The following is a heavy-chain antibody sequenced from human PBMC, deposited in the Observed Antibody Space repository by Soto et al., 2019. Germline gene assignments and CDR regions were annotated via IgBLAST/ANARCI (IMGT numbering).Heavy chain of an antibody. D-gene: IGHD3-16*01. V-gene: IGHV4-31*03. CDR3: ARGAYSRGRTFDY. CDR1: GGSITSGGYY. CDR2: MFYSGTT. J-gene: IGHJ4*02. Sequence: QVQLQESGPGLVKPSQTLSLTCTVSGGSITSGGYYWSWIRQHPGKGLEWIGHMFYSGTTHYNPSLKSRISIAVGSSQNLLTLELSSVTAADTAVYFCARGAYSRGRTFDYCGQGTLVTVSS.